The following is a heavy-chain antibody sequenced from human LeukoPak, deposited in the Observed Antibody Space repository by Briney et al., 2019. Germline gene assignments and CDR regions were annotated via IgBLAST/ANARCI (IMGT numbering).Heavy chain of an antibody. CDR1: GFTFSSYA. J-gene: IGHJ4*02. CDR3: ARGDYYGSGSSPHIDY. Sequence: GGSLRLSCAASGFTFSSYAMSWVRQAPGKGLEWVSAISGSGGSTYYADSVKGRFTISRDNAKNSLYLQMNSLRAEDTALYYCARGDYYGSGSSPHIDYWGQGTLVTVSS. V-gene: IGHV3-23*01. CDR2: ISGSGGST. D-gene: IGHD3-10*01.